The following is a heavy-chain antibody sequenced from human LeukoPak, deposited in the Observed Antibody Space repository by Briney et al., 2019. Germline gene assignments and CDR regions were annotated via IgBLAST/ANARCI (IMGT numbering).Heavy chain of an antibody. J-gene: IGHJ4*02. Sequence: PGGSLGLSCAASGFDFSTSWMGCVREAPGKGLEWVINISPDGNERYSVDSVKGRFTISRDNAENSLYLQMKGLEVEDTAMYYCTRDGSGWSVYWGQGALVTVSS. CDR3: TRDGSGWSVY. D-gene: IGHD6-19*01. CDR1: GFDFSTSW. CDR2: ISPDGNER. V-gene: IGHV3-7*01.